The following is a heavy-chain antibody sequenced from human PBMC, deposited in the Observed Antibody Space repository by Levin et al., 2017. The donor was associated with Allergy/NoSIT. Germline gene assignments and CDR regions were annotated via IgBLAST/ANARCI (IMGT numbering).Heavy chain of an antibody. V-gene: IGHV4-34*01. CDR1: GGSFSGYY. Sequence: PSETLSLTCAVYGGSFSGYYWSWIRQPPGKGLEWIGEINHSGSTNYNPSLKSRVTISVDTSKNQFSLKLSSVTAADTAVYYCARVVYYDSSGYRTPDRGGMDVWGQGTTVTVSS. J-gene: IGHJ6*02. CDR2: INHSGST. D-gene: IGHD3-22*01. CDR3: ARVVYYDSSGYRTPDRGGMDV.